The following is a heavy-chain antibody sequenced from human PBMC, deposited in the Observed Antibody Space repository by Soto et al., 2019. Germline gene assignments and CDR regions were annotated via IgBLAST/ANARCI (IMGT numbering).Heavy chain of an antibody. D-gene: IGHD2-15*01. CDR3: ARGAPSGYLDY. CDR1: GGSFSGYY. CDR2: INHSGST. Sequence: SETLSLTCAVYGGSFSGYYWSWIRQPPGKGLEWIGEINHSGSTNYNPSLKSRVTISVDTSKNQFSLKLSSVTAADTAVYYCARGAPSGYLDYWGQGTLVTVSS. J-gene: IGHJ4*02. V-gene: IGHV4-34*01.